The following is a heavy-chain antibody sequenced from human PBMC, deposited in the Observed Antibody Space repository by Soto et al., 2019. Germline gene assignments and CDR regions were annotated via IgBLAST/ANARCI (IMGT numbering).Heavy chain of an antibody. D-gene: IGHD2-2*01. Sequence: GGSLRLSCAASGFTFSSYAMSWVRQAPGKGLVWVSAISGSGGSTYYADSVKGRFTISRDNSKNTLYLQMNSLRAEDTAVYYCARGSQRLVVPAANYTFFNRKSGYYYYYGMDVWGQGTTVTVSS. CDR2: ISGSGGST. CDR1: GFTFSSYA. V-gene: IGHV3-23*01. CDR3: ARGSQRLVVPAANYTFFNRKSGYYYYYGMDV. J-gene: IGHJ6*02.